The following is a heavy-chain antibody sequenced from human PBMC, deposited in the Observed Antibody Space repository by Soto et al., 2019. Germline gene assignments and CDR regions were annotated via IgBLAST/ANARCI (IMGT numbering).Heavy chain of an antibody. V-gene: IGHV4-31*03. CDR1: GGSISSGGYY. D-gene: IGHD3-3*01. CDR3: AREARFLEWPNYDY. CDR2: IYYSGST. Sequence: SETLSLTCTVSGGSISSGGYYWSWIRQHPGKGLEWIGYIYYSGSTYYNPSLKSRVTISVDTSKNQFSLKLSSVTAADTAVYYCAREARFLEWPNYDYWGQGTLVTVSS. J-gene: IGHJ4*02.